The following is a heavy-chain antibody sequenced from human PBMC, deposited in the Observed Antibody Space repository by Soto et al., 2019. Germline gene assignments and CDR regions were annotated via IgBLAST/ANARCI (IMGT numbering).Heavy chain of an antibody. CDR1: GFTFSDSY. D-gene: IGHD4-17*01. J-gene: IGHJ4*02. CDR3: ARGHDYGGF. Sequence: QVQLVESGGGLVKPGGSLRLSCAASGFTFSDSYVSWLRQAPGTGLEWVSYNSTRCAHTDYADSVKGRFTISRDNAKKSLYLQMNSLRAEDTAIYYCARGHDYGGFWGQGTLVTVSS. CDR2: NSTRCAHT. V-gene: IGHV3-11*06.